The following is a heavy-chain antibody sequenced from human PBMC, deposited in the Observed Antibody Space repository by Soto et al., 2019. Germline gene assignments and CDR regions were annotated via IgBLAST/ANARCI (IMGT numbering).Heavy chain of an antibody. Sequence: PGGSLRLSCAASGFTFSDHAMHWVRQAPGKGREWLAIIWKDGSNKFYAGSVKGRFTISRDNSKNTVYLQMNTLSAEDTAVYYCAGALFPDVDIYAMDVWGQGTTVTVSS. J-gene: IGHJ6*02. CDR1: GFTFSDHA. CDR2: IWKDGSNK. CDR3: AGALFPDVDIYAMDV. D-gene: IGHD2-2*03. V-gene: IGHV3-33*01.